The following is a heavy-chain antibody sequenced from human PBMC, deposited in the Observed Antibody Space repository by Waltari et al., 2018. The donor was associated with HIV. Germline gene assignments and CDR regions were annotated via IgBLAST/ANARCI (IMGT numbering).Heavy chain of an antibody. D-gene: IGHD2-8*01. Sequence: QVQLVESGGGVVQPGRSPRLSCAASGFLFSSYGMHWVRQAPGKGLEWVAVIWFDGNHKYYSDSVKGRFTISRDNSKDTVDLQMNSLRTEDTGVYYCARGDIILMVYTIDYWGQGTLVSVSS. CDR2: IWFDGNHK. V-gene: IGHV3-33*01. CDR3: ARGDIILMVYTIDY. CDR1: GFLFSSYG. J-gene: IGHJ4*02.